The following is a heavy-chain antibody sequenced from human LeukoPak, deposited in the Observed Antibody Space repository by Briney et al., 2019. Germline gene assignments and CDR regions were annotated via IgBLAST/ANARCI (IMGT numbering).Heavy chain of an antibody. Sequence: ASVKVSCKASGYTFTSYGISWVRQAPGQAPERRVWISAYNSNTNYAQKLQGRVTMTTDTCTSTGYTELRSLRSDDTAVYYCARTHTGSGYYPDAFDIWGQGTMVTVSS. CDR2: ISAYNSNT. D-gene: IGHD3-22*01. CDR1: GYTFTSYG. V-gene: IGHV1-18*01. J-gene: IGHJ3*02. CDR3: ARTHTGSGYYPDAFDI.